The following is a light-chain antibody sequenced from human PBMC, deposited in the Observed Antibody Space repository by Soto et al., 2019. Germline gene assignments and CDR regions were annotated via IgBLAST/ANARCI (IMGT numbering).Light chain of an antibody. J-gene: IGKJ2*03. V-gene: IGKV3-15*01. CDR2: GVS. CDR1: QYVSRN. CDR3: QQYNDHSS. Sequence: IVMTQSPATLSVSPGERATLSCRASQYVSRNLACYQQKPGQAPGLLIHGVSTRATGIPDRFTGSGSVTEFTLTTHSLQSEDFAVYDCQQYNDHSSFGQGTKL.